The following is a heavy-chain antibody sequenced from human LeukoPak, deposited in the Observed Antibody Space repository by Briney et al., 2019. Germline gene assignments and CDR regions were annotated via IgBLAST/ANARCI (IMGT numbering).Heavy chain of an antibody. J-gene: IGHJ3*02. CDR2: IYYSGST. D-gene: IGHD5-24*01. CDR3: ARRGVGMATRAFDI. CDR1: GGSISSSSYY. Sequence: SETLSLTCTVSGGSISSSSYYWGWIRQPPGKGLEWIGSIYYSGSTYYNPSLKSRVTISVDTSKNQFSLKLSSVTAADTAVYYCARRGVGMATRAFDIWGQGTTVTVSS. V-gene: IGHV4-39*01.